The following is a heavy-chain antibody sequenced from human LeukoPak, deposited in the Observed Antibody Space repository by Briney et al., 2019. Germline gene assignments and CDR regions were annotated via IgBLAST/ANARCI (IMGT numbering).Heavy chain of an antibody. D-gene: IGHD3-3*01. CDR3: ARQSAWSDLWSGYSDY. V-gene: IGHV5-51*01. J-gene: IGHJ4*02. CDR1: GYSFISYW. Sequence: GESLKISCKVSGYSFISYWIGWVRQMPGKGLEWMGIIYPGDSDTRYSPSFQGQVTISVDTSINTAYLQWSSLKASDTAMYYCARQSAWSDLWSGYSDYWGQGTLVTVSS. CDR2: IYPGDSDT.